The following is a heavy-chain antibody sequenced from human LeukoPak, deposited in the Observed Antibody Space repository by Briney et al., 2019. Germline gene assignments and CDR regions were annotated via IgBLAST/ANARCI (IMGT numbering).Heavy chain of an antibody. CDR3: ATKQWLAPPPDS. J-gene: IGHJ4*02. CDR2: INTDGTVP. Sequence: GGALILPCAASGFPHSKYWLLWARHSPGKGLDSVSRINTDGTVPSYADSVKGRFTVSRDNADNTMFLQMNSVRDEETAVYYCATKQWLAPPPDSWGQGTPVTVSS. V-gene: IGHV3-74*01. CDR1: GFPHSKYW. D-gene: IGHD6-19*01.